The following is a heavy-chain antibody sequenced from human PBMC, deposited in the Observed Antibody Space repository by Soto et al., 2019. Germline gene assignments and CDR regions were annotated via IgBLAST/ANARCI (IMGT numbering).Heavy chain of an antibody. D-gene: IGHD5-18*01. CDR3: AKDGGVYSYEL. V-gene: IGHV3-23*01. CDR1: GFTFINYT. J-gene: IGHJ4*02. Sequence: EVQLLESGGGLVQPGGSLRLSCAASGFTFINYTMHWVRRPPGKGLEWVSSISGRGTESYYADSVKGRFTISRDNSRKTLSLQMNSLRAEDTAIYYCAKDGGVYSYELWGQGTLVTVSS. CDR2: ISGRGTES.